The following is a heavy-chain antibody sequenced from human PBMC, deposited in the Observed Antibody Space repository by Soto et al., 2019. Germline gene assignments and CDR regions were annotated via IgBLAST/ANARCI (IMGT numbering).Heavy chain of an antibody. CDR3: ARRAETNGWNGFGADKYYFDF. V-gene: IGHV1-8*01. CDR2: LNPNTGNS. CDR1: GYTFTSYD. J-gene: IGHJ4*02. D-gene: IGHD1-1*01. Sequence: QVQLVQSGAEVRKPGASVKVSCEASGYTFTSYDIYWVRQATGQGLEWMGWLNPNTGNSGYAQKFQGRITVTSDTSINTVHMEQSSLRSEDTAVYYCARRAETNGWNGFGADKYYFDFWGQGTLVTVSS.